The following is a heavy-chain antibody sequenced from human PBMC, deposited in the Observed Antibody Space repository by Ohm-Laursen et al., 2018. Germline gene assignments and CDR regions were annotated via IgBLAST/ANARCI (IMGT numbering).Heavy chain of an antibody. J-gene: IGHJ1*01. Sequence: SETLSFTCTVSGASISNYYWSWIRQPPGKGLEWIGYIYYSGSTNYNPSLRSRLTISVDTSNNQLSLTLRSMTAADTAVYYWASLSYDSSGYYQYFQHWGQGTLVAVSS. V-gene: IGHV4-59*01. CDR3: ASLSYDSSGYYQYFQH. D-gene: IGHD3-22*01. CDR2: IYYSGST. CDR1: GASISNYY.